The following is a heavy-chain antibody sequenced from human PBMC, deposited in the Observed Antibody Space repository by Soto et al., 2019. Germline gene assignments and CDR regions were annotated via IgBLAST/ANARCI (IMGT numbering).Heavy chain of an antibody. CDR1: GFTFSSYA. V-gene: IGHV3-23*01. Sequence: EVQLLESGGGLVQPGGSLRLSCAASGFTFSSYAMSWARQAPGKGLEWVSGISGSGGSTYYADSVKGRFTISRDNSKNTLYLQMDSLRAEDTAVYYCAKAIVAATSGTDCWGQGTLVTVSS. D-gene: IGHD1-26*01. J-gene: IGHJ4*02. CDR3: AKAIVAATSGTDC. CDR2: ISGSGGST.